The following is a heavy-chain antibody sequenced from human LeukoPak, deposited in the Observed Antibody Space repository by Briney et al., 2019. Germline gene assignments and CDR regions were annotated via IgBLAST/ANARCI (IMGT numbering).Heavy chain of an antibody. CDR2: INPNSGGT. CDR3: ARDGDIVATADY. J-gene: IGHJ4*02. D-gene: IGHD5-12*01. Sequence: ASVKVSCKASGYTFTGYYMHWVRQAPGQGLEWMGWINPNSGGTNYAQKFQGRVTTTRDTSISTAYMELSRLRSDDTAVYYCARDGDIVATADYWGQGTLVTVSS. V-gene: IGHV1-2*02. CDR1: GYTFTGYY.